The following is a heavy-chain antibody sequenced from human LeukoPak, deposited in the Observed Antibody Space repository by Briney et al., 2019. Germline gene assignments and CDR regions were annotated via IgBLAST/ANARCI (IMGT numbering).Heavy chain of an antibody. CDR1: GGSISSGGYC. CDR2: IYHSGST. J-gene: IGHJ4*02. D-gene: IGHD3-10*01. V-gene: IGHV4-30-2*01. CDR3: ASSMVRGVIAN. Sequence: PSQTLSLTCAVSGGSISSGGYCWSWIRQPPGKGLEWIGYIYHSGSTYYNPSLKSRVTISVDRSKNQFSLKLSSVTAADTAVYYCASSMVRGVIANWGQGTLVTVSS.